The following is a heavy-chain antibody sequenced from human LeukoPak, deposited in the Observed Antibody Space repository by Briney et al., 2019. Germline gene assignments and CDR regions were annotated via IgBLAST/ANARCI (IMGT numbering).Heavy chain of an antibody. V-gene: IGHV4-34*01. Sequence: SETLSLTCTVSGGSISSYYWSWIRQPPGKGLEWIGEINHSGSTNYNPSLKSRVTISVDTSKNQFSLKLSSVTAADTAVYYCARAIRSSWPLFPFDPWGQGTLVTVSS. CDR3: ARAIRSSWPLFPFDP. J-gene: IGHJ5*02. CDR1: GGSISSYY. CDR2: INHSGST. D-gene: IGHD6-13*01.